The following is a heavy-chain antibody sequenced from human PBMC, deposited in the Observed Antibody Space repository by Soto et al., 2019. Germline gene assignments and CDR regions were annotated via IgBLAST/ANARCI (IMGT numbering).Heavy chain of an antibody. CDR3: AKDEIGSGWYDY. Sequence: GGSLRLSCAASGFTFSSYAMSWVRQAPGKGLEWVSAISGSGGSTYYADSVKGRSTISKDNSKNTLYLQMNSLRAEDTAVYYCAKDEIGSGWYDYWGQGTLVTVSS. V-gene: IGHV3-23*01. CDR2: ISGSGGST. J-gene: IGHJ4*02. CDR1: GFTFSSYA. D-gene: IGHD6-19*01.